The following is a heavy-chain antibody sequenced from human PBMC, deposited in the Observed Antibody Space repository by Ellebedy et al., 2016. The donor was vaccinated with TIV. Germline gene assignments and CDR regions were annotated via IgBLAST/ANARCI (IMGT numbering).Heavy chain of an antibody. D-gene: IGHD6-13*01. CDR1: GFTVSSNY. Sequence: GESLKISCAASGFTVSSNYMTWVRQAPGKGLEWVSVIYSDGSTYYADSVKGRFTISRDNSKNTLYLQMNSLRAEDTAVYYCARSIAAAGYPPKYWGQGTLVTVSS. CDR2: IYSDGST. V-gene: IGHV3-66*01. J-gene: IGHJ4*02. CDR3: ARSIAAAGYPPKY.